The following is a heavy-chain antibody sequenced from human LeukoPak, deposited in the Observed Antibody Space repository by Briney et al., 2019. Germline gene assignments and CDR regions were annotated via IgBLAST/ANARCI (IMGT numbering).Heavy chain of an antibody. J-gene: IGHJ5*02. V-gene: IGHV4-39*07. D-gene: IGHD2-15*01. Sequence: SETLSLTCTVSGGSISSSSYYWGWIRQPPGKGLEWIGSIYYSGSTYYNPSLKSRVTISVDTSKNQFSLKLSSVTAADTAVYYCARARAAGFDPWGQGTLVTVSS. CDR3: ARARAAGFDP. CDR2: IYYSGST. CDR1: GGSISSSSYY.